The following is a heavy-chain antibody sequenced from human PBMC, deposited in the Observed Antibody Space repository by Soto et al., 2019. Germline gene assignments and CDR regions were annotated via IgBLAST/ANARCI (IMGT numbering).Heavy chain of an antibody. D-gene: IGHD3-3*01. CDR3: ARDSITIFGVDQHQSFAI. V-gene: IGHV3-21*01. J-gene: IGHJ3*02. CDR2: ISRSHTYI. CDR1: EVTITPYS. Sequence: SRRVWRCAAEVTITPYSRTHVPQAPGKGLQWVSSISRSHTYIDYADSVRGRFTISRDNAHNALYLQMDSLRAEDTAVYYCARDSITIFGVDQHQSFAIWGQGTAVTVSS.